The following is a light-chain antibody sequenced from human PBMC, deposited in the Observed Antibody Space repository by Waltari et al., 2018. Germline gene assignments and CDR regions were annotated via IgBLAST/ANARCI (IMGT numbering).Light chain of an antibody. V-gene: IGLV2-14*03. CDR1: SSDVGAYSY. Sequence: QSALTQPASVSGSPGQSITISCTGTSSDVGAYSYVSWYQQHPGQAPKLMIYDVSSRPSGVSNRFSGSKSGNTASLTISGLQAEDEADYYCSSYTSSSTRVFGTGTKVTVL. CDR3: SSYTSSSTRV. J-gene: IGLJ1*01. CDR2: DVS.